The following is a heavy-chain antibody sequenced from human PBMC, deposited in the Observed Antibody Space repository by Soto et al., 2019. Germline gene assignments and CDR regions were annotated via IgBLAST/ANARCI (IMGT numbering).Heavy chain of an antibody. V-gene: IGHV4-30-2*06. CDR2: IYPSGTT. Sequence: QLRLQESGSGLVKPAQTLSLICSVSGGSISSGAYSWSWIQQSPGRGLEWIAYIYPSGTTFYNPSLKSRVALSVDKSQKQFSLELTSVTAADTAIYYCARVATSDHFDFWGQGILVTVSS. CDR1: GGSISSGAYS. J-gene: IGHJ4*02. CDR3: ARVATSDHFDF. D-gene: IGHD1-26*01.